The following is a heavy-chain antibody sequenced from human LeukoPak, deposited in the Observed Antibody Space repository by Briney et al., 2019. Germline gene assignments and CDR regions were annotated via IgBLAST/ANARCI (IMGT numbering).Heavy chain of an antibody. CDR2: IRYDGSNK. CDR3: AKEDITIFGVVTLDY. J-gene: IGHJ4*02. Sequence: PGGSLRLSCAASGFTFSSYGMHWVRQAPGKGLEWVAFIRYDGSNKYYADSVKGRFTISRDNSKNTLYLQMNSLRAEDTAVYYCAKEDITIFGVVTLDYWGQGTLVTVSS. CDR1: GFTFSSYG. D-gene: IGHD3-3*01. V-gene: IGHV3-30*02.